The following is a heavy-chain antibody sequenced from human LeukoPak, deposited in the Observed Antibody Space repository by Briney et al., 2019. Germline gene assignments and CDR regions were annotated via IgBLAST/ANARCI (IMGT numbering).Heavy chain of an antibody. CDR2: FYHSGST. D-gene: IGHD6-13*01. J-gene: IGHJ4*02. V-gene: IGHV4-38-2*01. Sequence: SETLSLNCAVSGYSISSGYYWGWVRQPPGKGMAWIGGFYHSGSTYYNPHLKSSITISVATSKTQFSLKLSAVTAADTAVYYWARLAAQGGYWGQGTLVTVSS. CDR1: GYSISSGYY. CDR3: ARLAAQGGY.